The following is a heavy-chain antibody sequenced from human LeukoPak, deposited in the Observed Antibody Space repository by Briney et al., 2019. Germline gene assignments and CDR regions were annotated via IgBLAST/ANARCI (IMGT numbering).Heavy chain of an antibody. CDR2: INTYNGDT. J-gene: IGHJ5*01. CDR3: LRDVSHVWFDS. Sequence: ASVTVSCKTSGYTFSGSGVSWVRQAPGQGLEWIGFINTYNGDTNYLQKLQGRLTLTTDPSTTTAYMELRSLRSDDTAVYYCLRDVSHVWFDSWGQGTLVTVSS. V-gene: IGHV1-18*01. CDR1: GYTFSGSG. D-gene: IGHD5/OR15-5a*01.